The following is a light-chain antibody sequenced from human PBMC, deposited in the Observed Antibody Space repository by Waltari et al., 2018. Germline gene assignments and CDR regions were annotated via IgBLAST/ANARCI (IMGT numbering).Light chain of an antibody. CDR2: GAS. J-gene: IGKJ4*01. CDR3: QQYGSSPLT. CDR1: QSVSSSY. V-gene: IGKV3-20*01. Sequence: EIVLTQSPGTLSLSPGERATLSCRASQSVSSSYLAWYQQKPGQDPRHLIYGASSRATGIPDGFSGSGSGTDFTLTISRLEPEDFAVYYCQQYGSSPLTFGGGTKVEIK.